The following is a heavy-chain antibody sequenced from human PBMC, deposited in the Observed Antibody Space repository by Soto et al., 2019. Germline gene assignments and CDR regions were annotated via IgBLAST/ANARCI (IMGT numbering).Heavy chain of an antibody. Sequence: GGFLRLSCAASGFTVSSNYMSWVRQAPGKGLEWVSVIYSGGSTYYADSVKGRFTISRDNSKNTLYLQMNSLRAEDTAVYYCARGSGSSGWYYFDYWGQGTLVTVSS. CDR2: IYSGGST. CDR3: ARGSGSSGWYYFDY. D-gene: IGHD6-19*01. J-gene: IGHJ4*02. CDR1: GFTVSSNY. V-gene: IGHV3-53*01.